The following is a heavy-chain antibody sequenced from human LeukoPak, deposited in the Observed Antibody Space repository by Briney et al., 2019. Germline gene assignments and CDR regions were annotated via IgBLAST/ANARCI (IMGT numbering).Heavy chain of an antibody. CDR1: GYTFTGYY. V-gene: IGHV1-2*02. Sequence: ASVKVSCKASGYTFTGYYMHWVRQAPGQGLEWMGWINPNSGGTNYAQKFQGRVTMTRDTSISTAYMELSRLRSDDTAVYYCAGDTNLTGDIAFDIWGQGTMVTVSS. CDR2: INPNSGGT. D-gene: IGHD7-27*01. J-gene: IGHJ3*02. CDR3: AGDTNLTGDIAFDI.